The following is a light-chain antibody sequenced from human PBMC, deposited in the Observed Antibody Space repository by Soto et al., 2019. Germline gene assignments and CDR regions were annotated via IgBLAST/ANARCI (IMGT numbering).Light chain of an antibody. CDR3: QQRRNWPRT. V-gene: IGKV3-11*01. J-gene: IGKJ4*01. Sequence: EIVLTQSPATLSLSPGERVTLSCRASEGVGTDLAWYQQKPGQAPRLLIYDASNRATGIPARFSGSGAETAFGLTISSLQPEDFAFYYCQQRRNWPRTFGGGTKVEIK. CDR2: DAS. CDR1: EGVGTD.